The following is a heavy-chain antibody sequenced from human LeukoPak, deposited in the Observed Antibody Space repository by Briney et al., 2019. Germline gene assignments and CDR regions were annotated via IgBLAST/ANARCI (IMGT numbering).Heavy chain of an antibody. CDR2: IKQDGSEK. CDR1: GLTFSSYW. D-gene: IGHD3-10*01. J-gene: IGHJ4*02. Sequence: GGSLRLSCAASGLTFSSYWMSWVRQAPGKGLEWVANIKQDGSEKYYVDSVKGRFTISRDNAKNSLYLQMNSLRAEDTAVYYCARESLWFGELSRGAIDYWGQGTLVTVSS. V-gene: IGHV3-7*01. CDR3: ARESLWFGELSRGAIDY.